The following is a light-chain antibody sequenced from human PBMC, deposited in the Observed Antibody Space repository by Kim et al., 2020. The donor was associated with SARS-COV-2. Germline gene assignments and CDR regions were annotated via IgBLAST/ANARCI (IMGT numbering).Light chain of an antibody. CDR3: QVWDSSSDHPV. Sequence: PGKTARITSGGNNIGSKSVPWYQQKPGQAPGLVIYYDSDRPSGIPERFSGSNSGNTATLTISRVEAGDEADYYCQVWDSSSDHPVFGGGTQLTVL. CDR1: NIGSKS. CDR2: YDS. V-gene: IGLV3-21*04. J-gene: IGLJ2*01.